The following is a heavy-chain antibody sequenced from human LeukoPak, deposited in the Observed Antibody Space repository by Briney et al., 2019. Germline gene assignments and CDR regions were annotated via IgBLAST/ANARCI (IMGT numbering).Heavy chain of an antibody. V-gene: IGHV4-31*03. J-gene: IGHJ4*02. D-gene: IGHD6-25*01. CDR1: GGSISSGVYY. CDR2: IYYSGTT. Sequence: PSETLSLTCTVSGGSISSGVYYWSWIRQHPGKGLEWIGYIYYSGTTYYNPSLQGRVTISVDTSKNQLSLKLTSVTAADTAVYYCATGSSSVLEYWGQGTPVTVSS. CDR3: ATGSSSVLEY.